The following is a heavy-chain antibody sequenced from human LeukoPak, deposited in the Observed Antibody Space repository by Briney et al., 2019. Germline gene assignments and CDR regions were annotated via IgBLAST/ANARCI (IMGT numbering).Heavy chain of an antibody. Sequence: GSLRLSCAASGFTFSSYWMHWVRQAPGKGLVWVSRINSDGSSTYYADPVKGRFTISRDNSKSTLYLQMNSLRAEDTAVYYCAKDRLESWSGFYFGLFDYWGQGALVTVAS. J-gene: IGHJ4*02. CDR2: INSDGSST. CDR1: GFTFSSYW. CDR3: AKDRLESWSGFYFGLFDY. D-gene: IGHD3-3*01. V-gene: IGHV3-74*01.